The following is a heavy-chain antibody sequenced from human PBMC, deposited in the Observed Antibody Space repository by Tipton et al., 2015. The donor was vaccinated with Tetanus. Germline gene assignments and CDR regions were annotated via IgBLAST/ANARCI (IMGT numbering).Heavy chain of an antibody. Sequence: FLRLSCAGSGFTVSSYYMSWVRQAPGKGLEWVAVVYAGGSTYFGDSVKGRFTISRDNSKNTLELQMNSLRAEDTAVYYCARGGAVAGAGPYYWGQGTLVTVSS. J-gene: IGHJ4*02. CDR3: ARGGAVAGAGPYY. V-gene: IGHV3-53*01. CDR1: GFTVSSYY. CDR2: VYAGGST. D-gene: IGHD6-19*01.